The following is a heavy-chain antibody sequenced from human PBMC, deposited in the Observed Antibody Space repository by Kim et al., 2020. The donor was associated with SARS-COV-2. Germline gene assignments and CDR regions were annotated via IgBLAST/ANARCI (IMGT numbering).Heavy chain of an antibody. Sequence: GGSLRLSCAAAGFTVSSYGIHWVRQAPGKGLEWVALVSYDGSNQYYGDSVKGRFTISRDNSRNTALLQMNSLRAEDTATYFCTKDHCSSTSCGFFHDWG. CDR1: GFTVSSYG. D-gene: IGHD2-2*01. J-gene: IGHJ1*01. CDR2: VSYDGSNQ. V-gene: IGHV3-30*18. CDR3: TKDHCSSTSCGFFHD.